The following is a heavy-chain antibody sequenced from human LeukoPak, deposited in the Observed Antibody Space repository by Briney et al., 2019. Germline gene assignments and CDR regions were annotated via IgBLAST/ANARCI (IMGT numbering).Heavy chain of an antibody. CDR2: TSNDGSDK. D-gene: IGHD4-17*01. CDR3: ARVGTLTQYYYYYGMDV. V-gene: IGHV3-30-3*01. CDR1: GFTFSSYA. J-gene: IGHJ6*02. Sequence: GGSLRLSCAASGFTFSSYAMHWVRQARGKGLEWVAVTSNDGSDKYYADSVKGRFTISRDNSKNTTHLQMNSLRADDAAVYYCARVGTLTQYYYYYGMDVWGQGTTVTVSS.